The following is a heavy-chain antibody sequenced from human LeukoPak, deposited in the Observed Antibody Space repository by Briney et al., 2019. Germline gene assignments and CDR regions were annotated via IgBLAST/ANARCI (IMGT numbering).Heavy chain of an antibody. V-gene: IGHV4-59*08. Sequence: SETLSLTCTVPGGSISNYYWSWILQPPGKGLECMGYIYYSGTTNYNPSLKSRVTISVDTSKNQFSLWLSSVTAADTAVYYCARHGGYSSPYLHWGQGTLVTVSS. J-gene: IGHJ1*01. CDR3: ARHGGYSSPYLH. CDR2: IYYSGTT. CDR1: GGSISNYY. D-gene: IGHD6-13*01.